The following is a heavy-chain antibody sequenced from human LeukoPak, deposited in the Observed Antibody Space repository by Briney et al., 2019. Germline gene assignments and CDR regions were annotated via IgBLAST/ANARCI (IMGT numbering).Heavy chain of an antibody. D-gene: IGHD3-3*01. V-gene: IGHV4-31*03. CDR1: GGSISSGGYY. J-gene: IGHJ4*02. Sequence: SETLSLTCTVSGGSISSGGYYWLWLRQHPGKGLEGIGYIYYSGSTFCNPSLKSRVTISVATSKNQFSLKLSSVTAADTAVYYCARVAPRTYYDFWSGYYNQYYFDYWGQGTLVTVSS. CDR2: IYYSGST. CDR3: ARVAPRTYYDFWSGYYNQYYFDY.